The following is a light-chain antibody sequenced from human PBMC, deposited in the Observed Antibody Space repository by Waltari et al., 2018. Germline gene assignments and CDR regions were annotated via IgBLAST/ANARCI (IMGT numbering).Light chain of an antibody. CDR1: QGVSNY. CDR2: AAS. J-gene: IGKJ1*01. Sequence: DIQMTQSPSPLSPSVGDRVTITCRASQGVSNYVAWYQQKPGKVPKLLIYAASSLQTGVPPRFSGSGSGTDFTLTISSLQPEDVATYYCQNYNNAPRTFGEGTRVEI. V-gene: IGKV1-27*01. CDR3: QNYNNAPRT.